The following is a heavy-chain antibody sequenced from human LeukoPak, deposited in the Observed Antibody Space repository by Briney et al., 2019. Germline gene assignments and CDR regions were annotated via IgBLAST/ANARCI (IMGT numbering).Heavy chain of an antibody. CDR2: ISSSSSYI. V-gene: IGHV3-21*01. CDR3: ARGGVTTNWFDP. J-gene: IGHJ5*02. Sequence: GGSLRLSCAAPGFTFSSYSMNWVRQAPGKGLEWVSSISSSSSYIYYADSVKGRFTISRDNAKNSLYLQMNSLRAEDTAVYYCARGGVTTNWFDPWGQGTLVTVSS. D-gene: IGHD4-11*01. CDR1: GFTFSSYS.